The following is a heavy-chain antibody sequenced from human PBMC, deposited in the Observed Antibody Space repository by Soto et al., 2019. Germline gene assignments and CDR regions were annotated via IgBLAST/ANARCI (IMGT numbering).Heavy chain of an antibody. J-gene: IGHJ4*02. CDR2: IIPFLGKI. CDR3: ARESAHRGASGRPLLTDNFAS. CDR1: GSIFITYG. Sequence: VQLVQSGAEMKMPGSSVKVSWKNSGSIFITYGISWVRQAPGQGIEWMGSIIPFLGKINHAQIFQDTVTLTADQATSTVYVELTVLISTDTAVYYCARESAHRGASGRPLLTDNFASWRQGTLVTVSS. V-gene: IGHV1-69*09. D-gene: IGHD3-10*01.